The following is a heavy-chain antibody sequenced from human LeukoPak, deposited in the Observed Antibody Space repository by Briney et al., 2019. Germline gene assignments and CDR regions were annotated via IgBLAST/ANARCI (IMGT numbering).Heavy chain of an antibody. CDR1: EFTFSSYS. CDR3: ARIMTTLTTVEY. V-gene: IGHV3-48*01. D-gene: IGHD4-17*01. CDR2: ITSSSSTK. Sequence: GGSLRLSCAASEFTFSSYSMNWVRQAPGKGLEWVSYITSSSSTKYYADSVKGRFTISRDNAKNSLYLQMNSLRAEDTAVYYCARIMTTLTTVEYWGQGTLVTVSS. J-gene: IGHJ4*02.